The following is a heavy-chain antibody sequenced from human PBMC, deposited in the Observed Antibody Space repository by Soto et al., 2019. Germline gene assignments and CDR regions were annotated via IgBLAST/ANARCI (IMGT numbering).Heavy chain of an antibody. CDR2: ISHTGSA. Sequence: PSETLSLTCAVYGGSFTEYYWNWVRQYPGKGLEWIGDISHTGSAKYNPSLMSRVAMSIDKSKNQFSLIMNSVIAADTAVYYCAVYDFLRGTCSGYWSPVPQVAVSS. J-gene: IGHJ4*02. D-gene: IGHD3-3*01. CDR1: GGSFTEYY. V-gene: IGHV4-34*01. CDR3: AVYDFLRGTCSGY.